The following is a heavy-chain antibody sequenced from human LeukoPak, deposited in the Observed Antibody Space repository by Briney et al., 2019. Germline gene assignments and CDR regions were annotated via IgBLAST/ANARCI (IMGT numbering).Heavy chain of an antibody. D-gene: IGHD3-22*01. CDR2: ISAYNGNT. Sequence: ASVKVSCKASGYTFTSYGISWVRQAPGQGLEWMGWISAYNGNTNYAQKLQGRVTMTTDTSTSTAYMELRSLRSDDTAVYYCARAYYYDSSGYCYDGDYWGQGTLVTVSS. CDR3: ARAYYYDSSGYCYDGDY. J-gene: IGHJ4*02. CDR1: GYTFTSYG. V-gene: IGHV1-18*01.